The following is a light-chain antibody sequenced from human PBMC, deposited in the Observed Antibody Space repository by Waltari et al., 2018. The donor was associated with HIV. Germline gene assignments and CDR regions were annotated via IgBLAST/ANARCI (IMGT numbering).Light chain of an antibody. CDR3: HVWESSSDEYF. CDR2: DDT. CDR1: NVESKS. J-gene: IGLJ1*01. Sequence: SYVLTQPASVSVAPGQTANVTCGGDNVESKSVHWYQQRAGKAPILVLYDDTDRPSGIPERFAGSNFGNTATLTISRVEAVDEGDYYCHVWESSSDEYFFGTGTKVTV. V-gene: IGLV3-21*02.